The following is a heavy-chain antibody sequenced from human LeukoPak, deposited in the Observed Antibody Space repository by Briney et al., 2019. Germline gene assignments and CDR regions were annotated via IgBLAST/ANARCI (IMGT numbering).Heavy chain of an antibody. CDR2: INPNSGGT. V-gene: IGHV1-2*02. D-gene: IGHD3-10*01. Sequence: ASVKVSCKASGYTFTSYYIHWVRQAPGQGLEWMGWINPNSGGTNYAQKFQGRVTMTRDTSITTAYMELTSLRSDDTAVYYCARDLFYSVSGTYYNVGRVFNYWGERPLVTVS. J-gene: IGHJ4*02. CDR3: ARDLFYSVSGTYYNVGRVFNY. CDR1: GYTFTSYY.